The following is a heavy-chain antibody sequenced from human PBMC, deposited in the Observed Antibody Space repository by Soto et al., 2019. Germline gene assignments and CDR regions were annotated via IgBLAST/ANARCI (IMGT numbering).Heavy chain of an antibody. V-gene: IGHV3-23*01. Sequence: EVQLLESGGGLVQPGGSLRLSCAASGFTFSSYAMSWVRQAPGKGLEWVSAISGSGGSTYYADSVKGRFTISRDNSKNTRYLQMNSLRAEDTAVYYCAKDPRFLEGPYYYYYMDVWGKGTTVTVSS. CDR3: AKDPRFLEGPYYYYYMDV. D-gene: IGHD3-3*01. J-gene: IGHJ6*03. CDR1: GFTFSSYA. CDR2: ISGSGGST.